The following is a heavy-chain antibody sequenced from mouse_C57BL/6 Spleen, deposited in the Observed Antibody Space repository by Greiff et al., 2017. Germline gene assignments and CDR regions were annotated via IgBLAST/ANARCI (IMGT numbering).Heavy chain of an antibody. CDR1: GYAFSSSW. Sequence: QVQLQQSGPELVKPGASVKISCKASGYAFSSSWMNWVKQRPGKGLEWIGRIYPGDGDTNYNGKFKGKATLTADKSSSTAYMQLSSLTSEDSAVYFCARSRAYYSNYEGFAYWGQGTLVTVSA. V-gene: IGHV1-82*01. CDR3: ARSRAYYSNYEGFAY. CDR2: IYPGDGDT. J-gene: IGHJ3*01. D-gene: IGHD2-5*01.